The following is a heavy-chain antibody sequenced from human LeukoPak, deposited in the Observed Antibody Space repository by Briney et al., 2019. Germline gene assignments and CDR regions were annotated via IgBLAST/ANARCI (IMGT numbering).Heavy chain of an antibody. D-gene: IGHD6-19*01. CDR3: ARDGGQWLGIDY. Sequence: SETLSLTCTVSGGSVSSGSYYWSWIRQPPGKGLEWIGYFYYSGSTNYNPSLKSRVTISVDTSKNQFSLKLSSVTAADTAVYYCARDGGQWLGIDYWGQGTLVTVSS. J-gene: IGHJ4*02. CDR1: GGSVSSGSYY. V-gene: IGHV4-61*01. CDR2: FYYSGST.